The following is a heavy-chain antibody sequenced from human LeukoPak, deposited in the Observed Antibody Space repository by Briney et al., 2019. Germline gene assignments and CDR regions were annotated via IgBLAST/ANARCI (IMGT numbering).Heavy chain of an antibody. D-gene: IGHD6-19*01. Sequence: GGSLRLSCAASGFTFSSCAMSWVRQAPGKGLEWVSAISGSGGSTYYADSVKGRFTISRDNSKNTLYLQMNSLRAEDTAVYYCATHSSVYSSGWYYSWFDPWGQGTLVTVSS. CDR2: ISGSGGST. V-gene: IGHV3-23*01. CDR3: ATHSSVYSSGWYYSWFDP. J-gene: IGHJ5*02. CDR1: GFTFSSCA.